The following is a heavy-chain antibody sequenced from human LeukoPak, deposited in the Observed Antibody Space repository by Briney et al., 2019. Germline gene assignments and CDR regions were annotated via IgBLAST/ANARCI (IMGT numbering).Heavy chain of an antibody. J-gene: IGHJ4*02. CDR1: GFTFSGYN. CDR3: ARDWRSAYDY. V-gene: IGHV3-21*01. D-gene: IGHD6-25*01. Sequence: GGSLRLSCVASGFTFSGYNMNWVCQAPGKGLEWVSSVTTGGKYTYYADSVKGRFTISRDNAKNSLFLQMNSLRAADTAVYYCARDWRSAYDYWGQGTLVTVSS. CDR2: VTTGGKYT.